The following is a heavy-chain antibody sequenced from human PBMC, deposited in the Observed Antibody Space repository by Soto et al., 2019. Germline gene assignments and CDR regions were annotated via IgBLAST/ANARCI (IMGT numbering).Heavy chain of an antibody. CDR2: IGGRGNSA. V-gene: IGHV3-23*01. CDR1: GFIFTNYA. Sequence: GGSLRLSCAASGFIFTNYAMNWVRQAPGKGLEWVSVIGGRGNSAYYADSVKGRFTISRDNFKNTLYLQMNSLRAEDTALYYCASAGSGSYYKDFDYWGQGTLVTVS. J-gene: IGHJ4*02. D-gene: IGHD3-10*01. CDR3: ASAGSGSYYKDFDY.